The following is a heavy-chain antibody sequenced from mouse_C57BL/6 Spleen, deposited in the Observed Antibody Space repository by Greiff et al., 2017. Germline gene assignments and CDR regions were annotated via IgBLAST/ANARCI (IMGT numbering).Heavy chain of an antibody. CDR1: GYAFSSSW. CDR2: IYPGDGDT. V-gene: IGHV1-82*01. D-gene: IGHD2-10*02. CDR3: ARSGGMADY. Sequence: QVQLQQSGPELVKPGASVKISCKASGYAFSSSWMNWVKQRPGKGLEWIGRIYPGDGDTNYNGKFTGKATLTADKSTSTAYMQLSSLTSEDAAVYFCARSGGMADYWGQGTTLTVSS. J-gene: IGHJ2*01.